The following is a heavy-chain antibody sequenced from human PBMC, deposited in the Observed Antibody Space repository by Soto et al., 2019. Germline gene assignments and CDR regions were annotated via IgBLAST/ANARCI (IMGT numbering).Heavy chain of an antibody. CDR3: VVRETLTMT. V-gene: IGHV4-39*01. Sequence: SETLSLSCTVSGGSVSSSNYHWAWIRQPPGKGLEWIASVYYRGGTFYNPSLKSRVTISVDTSKNQFSLRQTSVTAADTAVYYCVVRETLTMTWGQGTMVTVSS. CDR2: VYYRGGT. CDR1: GGSVSSSNYH. D-gene: IGHD2-21*01. J-gene: IGHJ3*01.